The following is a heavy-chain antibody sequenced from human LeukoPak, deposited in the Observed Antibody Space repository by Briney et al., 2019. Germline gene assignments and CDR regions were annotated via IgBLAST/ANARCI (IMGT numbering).Heavy chain of an antibody. J-gene: IGHJ4*02. D-gene: IGHD1-26*01. CDR2: IRSNGGST. Sequence: PGGSLRLSCAASGFTFSSYAMHWVRQAPGKGLEYVSAIRSNGGSTYYANSVKGRFTISRDNSKNTLYLQMGSLRAEDMAVYYCARAAGATTPLFDYWGQGTLVTVSS. V-gene: IGHV3-64*01. CDR1: GFTFSSYA. CDR3: ARAAGATTPLFDY.